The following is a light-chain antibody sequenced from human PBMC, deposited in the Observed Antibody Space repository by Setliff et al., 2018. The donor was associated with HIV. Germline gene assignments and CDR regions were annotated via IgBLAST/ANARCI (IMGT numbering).Light chain of an antibody. CDR1: SSNIGTYNL. CDR3: CSYRHDNTYV. CDR2: EVN. Sequence: QSVLTQPASVSASPGQSITISCGGNSSNIGTYNLVSWYQQHPDKAPQLTIFEVNKWPSGVSDRFSGSKSGNTASLTISGLQAEDEADYYCCSYRHDNTYVFGTGTKVTVL. J-gene: IGLJ1*01. V-gene: IGLV2-23*02.